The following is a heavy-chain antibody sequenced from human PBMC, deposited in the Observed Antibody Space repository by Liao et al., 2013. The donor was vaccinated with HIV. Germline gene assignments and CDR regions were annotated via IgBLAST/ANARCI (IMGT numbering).Heavy chain of an antibody. CDR2: IYTGMSTTGTT. CDR1: GDLIRRDNYY. D-gene: IGHD1-26*01. Sequence: QVRLQESGPGLVKPSQTLSLTCTVSGDLIRRDNYYWTWIRQPAGKGLEWIGHIYTGMSTTGTTNYNPSLKSRVSISADTSSNHVSLKLTSVTAADTAVYYCARVQWXPAPNWYSDLWGRGTWSLSP. CDR3: ARVQWXPAPNWYSDL. J-gene: IGHJ2*01. V-gene: IGHV4-61*02.